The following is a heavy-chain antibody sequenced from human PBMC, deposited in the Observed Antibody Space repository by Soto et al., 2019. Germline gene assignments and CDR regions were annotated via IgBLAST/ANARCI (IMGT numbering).Heavy chain of an antibody. CDR3: TTDVLGLGFLKWLSRQSYYYSGMDV. J-gene: IGHJ6*02. V-gene: IGHV3-15*01. CDR2: IKSKTDGGTT. D-gene: IGHD3-3*01. CDR1: GFTFSNAW. Sequence: GGSLRLSCAASGFTFSNAWMSWVRQAPGKGLEWVGRIKSKTDGGTTDYAAPVKGRFTISRDDSKNTLYLQMNSLKTEDTAVYYCTTDVLGLGFLKWLSRQSYYYSGMDVWGQGTMVTVSS.